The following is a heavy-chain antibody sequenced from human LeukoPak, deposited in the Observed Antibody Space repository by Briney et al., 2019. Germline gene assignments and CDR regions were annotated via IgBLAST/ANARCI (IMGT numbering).Heavy chain of an antibody. CDR2: ISWNSGSI. J-gene: IGHJ4*02. V-gene: IGHV3-9*01. CDR1: GFTFDDYA. D-gene: IGHD6-6*01. CDR3: AKDIGSSSGRGFDY. Sequence: PGGSLRLSCAPSGFTFDDYAMQWVRHPPGECLEWVSGISWNSGSIGYADSVKGRFAISRDNGKKSLYLQINSLRADDTALYYCAKDIGSSSGRGFDYWGQGTLVTVSS.